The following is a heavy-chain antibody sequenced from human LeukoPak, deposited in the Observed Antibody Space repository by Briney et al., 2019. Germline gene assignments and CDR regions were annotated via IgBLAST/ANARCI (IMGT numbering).Heavy chain of an antibody. CDR2: IYYSGST. Sequence: SETLSLTCTVSGGSISSGGYYWSWIRQHPGKGLEWIGYIYYSGSTYYNPSLKSRVTISVDTSKNQFSLKLSSVTAADTAVYYCARAISPRAVTRGATFDFWGQGTLATVSS. V-gene: IGHV4-31*03. J-gene: IGHJ4*02. CDR1: GGSISSGGYY. CDR3: ARAISPRAVTRGATFDF. D-gene: IGHD4-17*01.